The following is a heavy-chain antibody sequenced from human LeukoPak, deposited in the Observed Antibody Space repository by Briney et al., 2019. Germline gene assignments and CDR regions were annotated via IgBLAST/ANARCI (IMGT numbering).Heavy chain of an antibody. J-gene: IGHJ3*02. Sequence: SQTLSLTCAVSGGSISSGGYSRDWIRQPPGKGLEWIGHISHSGSTYYNPSLKSRVSISLDRSKNQFSLNLTSVSGADTAVYFCARGRPANMAFDIWGQGTMVPVSS. CDR3: ARGRPANMAFDI. CDR1: GGSISSGGYS. CDR2: ISHSGST. D-gene: IGHD6-25*01. V-gene: IGHV4-30-2*01.